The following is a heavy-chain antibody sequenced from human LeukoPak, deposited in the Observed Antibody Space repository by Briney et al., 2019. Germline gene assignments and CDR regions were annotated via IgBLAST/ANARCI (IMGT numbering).Heavy chain of an antibody. CDR1: GYTFTSYY. D-gene: IGHD6-6*01. Sequence: ASVKVSCKASGYTFTSYYMHWVRQAPGQGLEWMGIINPSGGSTSYAQKFQGRVTMTRDTSTSTVYMELSSLRSEDTAVYYCAKDLMRYSSSSGSSDYWGQGTLVTVSS. CDR2: INPSGGST. V-gene: IGHV1-46*01. J-gene: IGHJ4*02. CDR3: AKDLMRYSSSSGSSDY.